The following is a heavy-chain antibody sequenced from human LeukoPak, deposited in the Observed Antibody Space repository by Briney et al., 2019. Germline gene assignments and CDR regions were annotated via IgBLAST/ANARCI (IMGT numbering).Heavy chain of an antibody. Sequence: PGGSLRLSCAASGFVFSSYEMNWVRQAPGKGLEWVSSISSSSSYIYYADSVKGRFTISRDNAKNSLYLQMNSLRAEDTAVYYCARGPMAAFDYWGQGTLVTVSS. CDR1: GFVFSSYE. J-gene: IGHJ4*02. D-gene: IGHD3-10*01. CDR2: ISSSSSYI. V-gene: IGHV3-21*01. CDR3: ARGPMAAFDY.